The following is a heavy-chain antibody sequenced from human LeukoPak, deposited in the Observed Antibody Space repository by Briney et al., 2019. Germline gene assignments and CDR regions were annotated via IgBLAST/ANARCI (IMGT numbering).Heavy chain of an antibody. CDR2: ISGSGGTT. V-gene: IGHV3-23*01. CDR1: GFTFSSYA. D-gene: IGHD3-9*01. J-gene: IGHJ4*02. Sequence: GGSLRLSCAASGFTFSSYAMTWLRQAPGKGLDCVSAISGSGGTTYHADSVRGRFTISRDNSKNTLYLQMNSLRAEDTAVYYCAKGLINDWSALEYWGQGTLVTVSS. CDR3: AKGLINDWSALEY.